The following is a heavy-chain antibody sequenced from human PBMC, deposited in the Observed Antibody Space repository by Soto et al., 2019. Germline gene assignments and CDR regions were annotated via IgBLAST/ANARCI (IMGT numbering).Heavy chain of an antibody. V-gene: IGHV3-23*01. Sequence: EVQLLESGGGLVQPGGSLRLSCAASGFTFSSYAMNWVRQAPGKGLEWVSAISGSGATTYYADSVEGRFTISRDNSKNTLYLQMNSLRPEDTAIYYCAKRGGTAAGTVYFDYWGQGTLVTVSS. D-gene: IGHD6-13*01. CDR1: GFTFSSYA. CDR2: ISGSGATT. CDR3: AKRGGTAAGTVYFDY. J-gene: IGHJ4*02.